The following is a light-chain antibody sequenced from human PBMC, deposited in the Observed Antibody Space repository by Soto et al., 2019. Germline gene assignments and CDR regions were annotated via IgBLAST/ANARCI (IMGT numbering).Light chain of an antibody. Sequence: EIVLTQSPVTLSLSPGERATLSCRASQSVSSDLAWYQQKPGQAPRLLFYDASNRATGIPARFSGSGSGTDFTLTISSLEAEDFAVYYCQQRSNWPPITFGQGTRLEFK. CDR3: QQRSNWPPIT. V-gene: IGKV3-11*01. CDR1: QSVSSD. J-gene: IGKJ5*01. CDR2: DAS.